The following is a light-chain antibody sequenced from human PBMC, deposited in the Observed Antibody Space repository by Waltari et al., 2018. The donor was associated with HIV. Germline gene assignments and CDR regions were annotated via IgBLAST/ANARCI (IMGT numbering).Light chain of an antibody. V-gene: IGLV2-14*03. CDR1: TSDVGGYDF. J-gene: IGLJ2*01. CDR2: DVT. Sequence: QSALTQPASVSGSPGQSITISCTGTTSDVGGYDFVSWFQQHPGKAPHLLIYDVTRRPTGTSDRFSGSKSGATASLTISGLQAEDGADYYCRSYATNTTVIFGGGTKVTVL. CDR3: RSYATNTTVI.